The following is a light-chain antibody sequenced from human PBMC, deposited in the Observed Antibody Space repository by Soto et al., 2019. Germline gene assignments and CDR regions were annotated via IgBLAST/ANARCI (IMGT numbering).Light chain of an antibody. CDR2: ENN. CDR1: TSNTGSNY. Sequence: QSVLTQPPSVSAAPGQKVTISCSGSTSNTGSNYISWYQQLPGTAPKLLIYENNKRPSGIPDRFSGSKSGTSATLGITGLQTGYEADYYCGTWDSSLSVWVFGGGTKLTVL. J-gene: IGLJ3*02. CDR3: GTWDSSLSVWV. V-gene: IGLV1-51*02.